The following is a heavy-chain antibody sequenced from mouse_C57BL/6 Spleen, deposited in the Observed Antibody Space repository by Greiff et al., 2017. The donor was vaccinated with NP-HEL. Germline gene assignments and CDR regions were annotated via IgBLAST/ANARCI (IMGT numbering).Heavy chain of an antibody. CDR3: ARVYYYGSSLWFAY. Sequence: VQLQQPGAELVKPGASVKLSCKASGYTFTSYWMQWVKQRPGQGLEWIGEIDPSASYNNYNQKFKGKATLTVDTSSSTAYMQLSSLTSEDSAVYYCARVYYYGSSLWFAYWGQGTLVTVSA. J-gene: IGHJ3*01. D-gene: IGHD1-1*01. CDR1: GYTFTSYW. CDR2: IDPSASYN. V-gene: IGHV1-50*01.